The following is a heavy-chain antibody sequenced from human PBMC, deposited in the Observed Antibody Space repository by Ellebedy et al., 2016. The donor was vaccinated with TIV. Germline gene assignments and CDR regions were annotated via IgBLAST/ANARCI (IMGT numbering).Heavy chain of an antibody. V-gene: IGHV3-7*04. CDR3: ARRYFDL. CDR1: GFTSSSYW. Sequence: GGSLRLSXAASGFTSSSYWMSWVRQAPGKGLEWVANIKQDGSEKYYVDSVKGRFTISRDNAKNSLYLQMNSLRAEDTAVYYCARRYFDLWGRGTLVTVSS. CDR2: IKQDGSEK. J-gene: IGHJ2*01.